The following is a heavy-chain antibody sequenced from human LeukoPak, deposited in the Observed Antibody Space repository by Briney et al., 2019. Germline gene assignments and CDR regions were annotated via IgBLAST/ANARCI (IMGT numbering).Heavy chain of an antibody. CDR2: ISGDGRNI. J-gene: IGHJ4*02. V-gene: IGHV3-74*01. CDR1: GFTFSSYW. Sequence: GGSLRLSCVASGFTFSSYWMHWVRQDPRKGLVWVSRISGDGRNINYADSVRGRFTISRDNAKNTLYLQMNSLRAEDTAVYYCARVRAFAFDYWGQGTLVTVSS. CDR3: ARVRAFAFDY.